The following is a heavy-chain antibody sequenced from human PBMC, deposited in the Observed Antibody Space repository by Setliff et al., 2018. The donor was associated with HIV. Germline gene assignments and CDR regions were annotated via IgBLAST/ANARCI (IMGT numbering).Heavy chain of an antibody. CDR3: ARRMEMTPIGY. CDR2: INTVTGNP. D-gene: IGHD2-15*01. J-gene: IGHJ4*02. CDR1: GYTFNSYG. V-gene: IGHV7-4-1*02. Sequence: ASVKVSCKASGYTFNSYGINWVRQTPGQGLEWMGWINTVTGNPTYAQGFTGRFVFSLDTSVSTAYLQISSLKAEDSAVYYCARRMEMTPIGYWGQGTLVTVSS.